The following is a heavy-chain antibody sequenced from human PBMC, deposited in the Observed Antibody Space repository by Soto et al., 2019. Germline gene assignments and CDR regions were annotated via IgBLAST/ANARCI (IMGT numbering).Heavy chain of an antibody. CDR3: ARHFYSGDSSGCYGY. V-gene: IGHV4-39*01. Sequence: SETLSLTCTVSYGSISRSAFYWGWIRQPPGKGLEWIGSVHYTGSTYYNPSLKSRVTISVDSSKNHLSLKVSSVTAADTAVYYCARHFYSGDSSGCYGYWGQGALVTVSS. CDR2: VHYTGST. J-gene: IGHJ4*02. D-gene: IGHD6-19*01. CDR1: YGSISRSAFY.